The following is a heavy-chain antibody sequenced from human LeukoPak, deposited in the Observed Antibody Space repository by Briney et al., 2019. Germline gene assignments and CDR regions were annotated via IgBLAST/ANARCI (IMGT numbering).Heavy chain of an antibody. CDR3: ARVGVSYNWNPRGGYYFDY. Sequence: ASVKVSCKTSGYMFTSYGISWVRQAPGQGLEWMAWISSYNTNTDYAQKFQGRVTMTTDASTSTAYMELRSLRSEDTAVYYCARVGVSYNWNPRGGYYFDYWGQGTLVTVSS. J-gene: IGHJ4*02. D-gene: IGHD1-20*01. CDR1: GYMFTSYG. V-gene: IGHV1-18*01. CDR2: ISSYNTNT.